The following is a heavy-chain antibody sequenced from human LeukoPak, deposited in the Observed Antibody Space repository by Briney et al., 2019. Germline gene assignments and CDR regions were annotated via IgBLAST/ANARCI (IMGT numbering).Heavy chain of an antibody. Sequence: GGSLRLSCAASGFTVSAHYTSWVRQAPGKGLEWVSVIYSDGSTYYADSVKGRFTISRDSSKNTLYLQMNGLRAEDTAVYYCATYQRGYSYTYWGQGTLVTVSS. CDR2: IYSDGST. J-gene: IGHJ4*02. V-gene: IGHV3-53*01. CDR1: GFTVSAHY. D-gene: IGHD5-18*01. CDR3: ATYQRGYSYTY.